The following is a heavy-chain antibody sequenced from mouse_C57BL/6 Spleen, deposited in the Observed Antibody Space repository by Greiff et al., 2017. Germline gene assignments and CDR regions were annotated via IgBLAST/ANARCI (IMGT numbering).Heavy chain of an antibody. Sequence: QVHVKQSGTELVKPGASVKLSCKASGYTFTSYWMHWVKQRPGQGLEWIGNINPSNGGTNYNEKFKSKATLTVDKSSSTAYMQLSRLTSEDSAVYYCARGDLRRSWFAYWGQGTLVTVSA. D-gene: IGHD1-2*01. CDR2: INPSNGGT. J-gene: IGHJ3*01. CDR3: ARGDLRRSWFAY. CDR1: GYTFTSYW. V-gene: IGHV1-53*01.